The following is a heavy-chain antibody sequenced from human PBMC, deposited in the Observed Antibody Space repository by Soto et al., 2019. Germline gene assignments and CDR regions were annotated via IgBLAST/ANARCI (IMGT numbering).Heavy chain of an antibody. CDR2: IYYSGST. Sequence: PSETLSLTCTVSGGSISSGGYYWSWIRQHPGKGLEWIGYIYYSGSTYYNPSLKSRVTISVDTSKNQFSLKLSSVTAADTAVYYCAREYYYDSSPRWFDPWGQGTLVTVSS. V-gene: IGHV4-31*03. D-gene: IGHD3-22*01. CDR3: AREYYYDSSPRWFDP. CDR1: GGSISSGGYY. J-gene: IGHJ5*02.